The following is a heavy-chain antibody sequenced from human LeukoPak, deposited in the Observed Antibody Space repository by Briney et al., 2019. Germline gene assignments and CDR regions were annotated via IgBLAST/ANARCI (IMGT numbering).Heavy chain of an antibody. CDR2: ISSSSSYI. CDR3: ARAGYSSSSVFDY. J-gene: IGHJ4*02. V-gene: IGHV3-21*01. CDR1: GFTFSSYW. D-gene: IGHD6-6*01. Sequence: GGSLRLSCAASGFTFSSYWMNWVRQAPGKGLEWVSSISSSSSYIYYADSVKGRFTISRDNAKNSLYLQMNSLRAEDTAVYYCARAGYSSSSVFDYWGQGTLVTVSS.